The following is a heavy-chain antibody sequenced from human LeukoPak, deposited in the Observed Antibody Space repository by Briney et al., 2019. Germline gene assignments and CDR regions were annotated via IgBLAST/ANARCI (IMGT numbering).Heavy chain of an antibody. D-gene: IGHD2-15*01. Sequence: PSETLSLTCTVSGGSISNYYWCWIRQPPGKGLEWIGYIYYSGSTNYNPSLESRVTISVDTSKTQFSLKLSSVTAADTAVYYCARQPSIFYFDYWGQGTLVTVSS. CDR1: GGSISNYY. CDR3: ARQPSIFYFDY. V-gene: IGHV4-59*08. CDR2: IYYSGST. J-gene: IGHJ4*02.